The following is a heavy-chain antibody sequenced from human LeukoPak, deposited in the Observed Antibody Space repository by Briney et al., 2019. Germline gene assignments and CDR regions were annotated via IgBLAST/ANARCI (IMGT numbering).Heavy chain of an antibody. J-gene: IGHJ4*02. Sequence: SETLSLTCAVYGGSFSDYDWSWIRQPPGKGLEWIGYIYYSGSTNYNPSLKSRVTISVDTSKNQFSLKLSSVTAADTAVYYCAGGSGTPRVGAFDYWGQGTLVTVSS. CDR3: AGGSGTPRVGAFDY. D-gene: IGHD1-14*01. CDR2: IYYSGST. V-gene: IGHV4-59*01. CDR1: GGSFSDYD.